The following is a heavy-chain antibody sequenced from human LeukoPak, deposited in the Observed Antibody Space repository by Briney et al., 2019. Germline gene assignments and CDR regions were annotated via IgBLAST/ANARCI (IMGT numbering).Heavy chain of an antibody. CDR2: IIPIFGTA. V-gene: IGHV1-69*06. CDR1: GGTFSSYA. D-gene: IGHD3-22*01. Sequence: SVKVSCKASGGTFSSYAISWVRQAPGRGLEWMGGIIPIFGTANYAQKFQGRVTITADKSTSTAYMELSSLRSEDTAVYYCAREDYYDSSGYYPPGYWGQGTLVTVSS. CDR3: AREDYYDSSGYYPPGY. J-gene: IGHJ4*02.